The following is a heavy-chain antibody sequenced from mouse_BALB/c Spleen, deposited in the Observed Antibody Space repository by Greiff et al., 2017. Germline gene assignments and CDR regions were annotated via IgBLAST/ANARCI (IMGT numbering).Heavy chain of an antibody. CDR3: ARDYYGSRFAY. J-gene: IGHJ3*01. Sequence: VQLQQSGAELVKPGASVKLSCTASGFNIKDTYMHWVKQRPEQGLEWIGRIDPANGNTKYDPKFQGKATITADTSSNTAYLQLSSLTSEDTAVYYCARDYYGSRFAYWGQGTLVTVSA. CDR2: IDPANGNT. D-gene: IGHD1-1*01. CDR1: GFNIKDTY. V-gene: IGHV14-3*02.